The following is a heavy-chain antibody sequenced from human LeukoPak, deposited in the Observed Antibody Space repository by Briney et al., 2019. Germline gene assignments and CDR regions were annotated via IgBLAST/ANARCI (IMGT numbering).Heavy chain of an antibody. CDR3: ARAGSYKDFYYFDY. V-gene: IGHV1-2*02. J-gene: IGHJ4*02. CDR2: INPNSGGT. D-gene: IGHD1-26*01. CDR1: GYTFTGYY. Sequence: ASVKVSCKASGYTFTGYYMHWVRQAPGQGLEWMGWINPNSGGTNYAQKFQGRVTMTRDTSISTAYMELSRLRSDDTAVYYCARAGSYKDFYYFDYWGQETLVTVSS.